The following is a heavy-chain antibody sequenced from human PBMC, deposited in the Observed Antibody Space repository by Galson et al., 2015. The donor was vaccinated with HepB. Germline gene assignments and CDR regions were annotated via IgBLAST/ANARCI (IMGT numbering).Heavy chain of an antibody. D-gene: IGHD6-19*01. CDR3: AREVGFLGLRSSGWSDS. V-gene: IGHV3-7*03. CDR1: GFTFSSYY. Sequence: SLRLSCAASGFTFSSYYMTWVRQAPGKGLEWVANIKDDGSEKYYVDSVKGRFTISRDNAKNSLYLQMNSLRAEDTAVYYCAREVGFLGLRSSGWSDSWGQGTLVTVSS. J-gene: IGHJ5*01. CDR2: IKDDGSEK.